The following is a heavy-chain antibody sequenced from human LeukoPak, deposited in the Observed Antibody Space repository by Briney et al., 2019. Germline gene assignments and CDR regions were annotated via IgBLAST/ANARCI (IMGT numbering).Heavy chain of an antibody. D-gene: IGHD6-13*01. CDR2: IYYSGST. CDR3: AREAAAATGVDY. Sequence: SETLSLTCTVSGGSISSYYWSWIRQPPGKGLEWIGYIYYSGSTNYNPSLKSRDTISVDTSKNQFSLKLSSVTAADTAVYYCAREAAAATGVDYWGQGTLVTVSS. J-gene: IGHJ4*02. CDR1: GGSISSYY. V-gene: IGHV4-59*01.